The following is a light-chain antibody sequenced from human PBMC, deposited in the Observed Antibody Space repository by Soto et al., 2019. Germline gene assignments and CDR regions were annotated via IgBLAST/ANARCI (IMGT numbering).Light chain of an antibody. V-gene: IGLV1-40*01. CDR1: SSNIGAGYD. J-gene: IGLJ2*01. Sequence: QSVLTQPPSVSGAPGQRVTISCTGSSSNIGAGYDVHWYQQLPGTAPKLLIYGNNNRPSGVPDRFSGSKSGTSASLAITGLHAEDEADYYCQSYDSSLSGPSFGGGTKLTVL. CDR2: GNN. CDR3: QSYDSSLSGPS.